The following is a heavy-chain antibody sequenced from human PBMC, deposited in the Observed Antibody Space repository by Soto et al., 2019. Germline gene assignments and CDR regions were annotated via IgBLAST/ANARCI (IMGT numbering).Heavy chain of an antibody. J-gene: IGHJ6*03. CDR3: GRIFSESRSGWYLDYYYYYYMDV. CDR2: IYSGGST. Sequence: GGSLRLSCAASGFTVSSNYMSWVRQAPGKGLEWVSVIYSGGSTYYADSVKGRFTISRDNSKNTLYLQMNSLRAEDTAVYYCGRIFSESRSGWYLDYYYYYYMDVWGKGTTVTVSS. D-gene: IGHD6-19*01. CDR1: GFTVSSNY. V-gene: IGHV3-66*01.